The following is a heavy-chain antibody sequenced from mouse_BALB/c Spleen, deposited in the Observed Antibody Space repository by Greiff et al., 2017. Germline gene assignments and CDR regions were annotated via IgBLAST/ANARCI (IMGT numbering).Heavy chain of an antibody. J-gene: IGHJ3*01. V-gene: IGHV5-6-2*01. Sequence: EVQLVESGGGLVKLGGSLKLSCAASGFTFSSYYMSWVRQTPEKRLELVAAINSNGGSTYYPDTVKGRFTISRDNAKNTLYLQMSSLKSEDTALYYCARRYYGYGFAYWGQGTLVTVSA. CDR1: GFTFSSYY. D-gene: IGHD1-2*01. CDR2: INSNGGST. CDR3: ARRYYGYGFAY.